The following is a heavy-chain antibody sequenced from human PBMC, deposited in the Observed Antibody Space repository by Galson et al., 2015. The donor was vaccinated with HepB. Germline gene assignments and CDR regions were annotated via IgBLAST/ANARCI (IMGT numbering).Heavy chain of an antibody. CDR3: ARERRDSRYCSSTSCPFDY. CDR1: GGTFSSTG. V-gene: IGHV1-69*01. CDR2: IIPIFGTA. Sequence: KVSCKASGGTFSSTGINWVRQAPGQGLEWMGGIIPIFGTANFAQKFHGRVTITADESTRTVYMELSSLRSEDTAVYYCARERRDSRYCSSTSCPFDYWGQGTPVTVAS. J-gene: IGHJ4*02. D-gene: IGHD2-2*01.